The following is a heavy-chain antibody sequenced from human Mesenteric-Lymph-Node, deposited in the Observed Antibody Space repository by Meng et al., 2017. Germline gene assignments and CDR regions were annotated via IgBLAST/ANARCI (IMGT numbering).Heavy chain of an antibody. D-gene: IGHD6-13*01. CDR3: ARVAAAGNEWFDP. CDR1: VASSCSYKR. Sequence: LPMEDAGPVLAEASEPPSLTCTVSVASSCSYKRWSWVRAPPGNEREWIVKIFLSGTTDENPSVDSRVTITVDKSKNHFSLKLSSVTAADTAVYSCARVAAAGNEWFDPWGQGTLVTVSS. V-gene: IGHV4-4*02. CDR2: IFLSGTT. J-gene: IGHJ5*02.